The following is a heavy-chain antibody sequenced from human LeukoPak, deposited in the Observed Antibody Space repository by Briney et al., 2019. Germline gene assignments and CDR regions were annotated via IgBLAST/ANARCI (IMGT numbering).Heavy chain of an antibody. CDR1: GGSINGGSYY. D-gene: IGHD2/OR15-2a*01. Sequence: PSQTLSLTCSVSGGSINGGSYYWSWIRQPAGKPLEWIGHIFTTGSTSYNPSLRTRVTISEDSSKDQFTLNLKSVTAADTAVYYCARDLSQGWFDPWGQGTLVTVSS. CDR3: ARDLSQGWFDP. J-gene: IGHJ5*02. V-gene: IGHV4-61*09. CDR2: IFTTGST.